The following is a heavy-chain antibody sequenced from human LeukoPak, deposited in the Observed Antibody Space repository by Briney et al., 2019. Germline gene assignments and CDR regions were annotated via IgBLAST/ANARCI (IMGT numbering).Heavy chain of an antibody. V-gene: IGHV3-23*01. Sequence: GGSLRLSCAASGFTFAGFAMSWVRQAPGKGLEWASSIGKNANPYYADSVKGRFTISRDNSKNTLCLQMNSLRAEDTAVYYCAKRGVYYFDYWGQGTLVTVSS. CDR3: AKRGVYYFDY. J-gene: IGHJ4*02. CDR1: GFTFAGFA. D-gene: IGHD2-8*01. CDR2: IGKNANP.